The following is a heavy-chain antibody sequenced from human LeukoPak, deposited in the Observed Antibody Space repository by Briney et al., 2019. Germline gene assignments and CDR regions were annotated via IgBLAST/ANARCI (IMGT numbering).Heavy chain of an antibody. J-gene: IGHJ4*02. CDR3: ARDKDYGFTY. V-gene: IGHV3-23*01. D-gene: IGHD4-17*01. Sequence: PGGSLRLSCAASGFTFSDYAMSWVRQAPGKGLDWVSGITASGDYTYYADSVKGRFTVSRDNSRNTMSLQMNSLRVEDTAVYYCARDKDYGFTYWGQGTLVTVSS. CDR2: ITASGDYT. CDR1: GFTFSDYA.